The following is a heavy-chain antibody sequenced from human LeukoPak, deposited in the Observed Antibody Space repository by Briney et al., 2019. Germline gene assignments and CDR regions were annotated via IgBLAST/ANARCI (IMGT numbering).Heavy chain of an antibody. CDR1: GGSISTSHYF. V-gene: IGHV4-39*07. J-gene: IGHJ4*02. CDR3: ARGPLSRLELTFFDY. D-gene: IGHD1-7*01. Sequence: PSETLSLTCTVSGGSISTSHYFWGWIRQPPGKGLEWIGRIYYSGSTNYNPSLKSRVTISVDTSKNQFSLKLSSVTAADTAVYYCARGPLSRLELTFFDYWGQGTLVTVSS. CDR2: IYYSGST.